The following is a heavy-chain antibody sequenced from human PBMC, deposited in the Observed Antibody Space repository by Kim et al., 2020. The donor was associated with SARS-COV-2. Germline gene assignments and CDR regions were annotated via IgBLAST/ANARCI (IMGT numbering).Heavy chain of an antibody. Sequence: SETLSLTCTVSGGSISSSSYYWGWIRQPPGKGLEWIGRIYYSGSTYYNPSLKSRVTISVDTSKNQFSLKLSSVTAADTAVYYCARDNYYGSGSYSRTDAFDIWGQGTMVTVSS. J-gene: IGHJ3*02. CDR2: IYYSGST. D-gene: IGHD3-10*01. CDR3: ARDNYYGSGSYSRTDAFDI. CDR1: GGSISSSSYY. V-gene: IGHV4-39*01.